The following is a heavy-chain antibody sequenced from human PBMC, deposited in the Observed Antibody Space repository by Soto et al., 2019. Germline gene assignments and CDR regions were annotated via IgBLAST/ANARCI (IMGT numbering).Heavy chain of an antibody. D-gene: IGHD1-26*01. CDR1: GVSFSAYY. CDR2: IIHSEST. V-gene: IGHV4-34*12. J-gene: IGHJ6*02. CDR3: ARQRPTDGRWEFANYYGMDV. Sequence: SETLSLTCAVYGVSFSAYYWSWVRQPPGKGLEWIGEIIHSESTKYNPSLKSRVTISVDTSKNQFSLKLSSVTAADTAVYYCARQRPTDGRWEFANYYGMDVWGQGTPVTVSS.